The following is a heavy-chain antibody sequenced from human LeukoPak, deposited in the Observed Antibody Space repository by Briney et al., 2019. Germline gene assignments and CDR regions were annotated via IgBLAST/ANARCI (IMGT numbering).Heavy chain of an antibody. J-gene: IGHJ4*02. CDR3: ARLSMGHSMWTEEDY. CDR2: ISSSSSTI. V-gene: IGHV3-48*01. CDR1: GFTFSSYS. Sequence: PGGSLRLSCAASGFTFSSYSMSWVRQAPGKGLEWVSYISSSSSTIYYADSVKGRFTTSRDNAKNSLYLQMNSLRAEDTAVYYCARLSMGHSMWTEEDYWGQGTLVTVSS. D-gene: IGHD3-16*01.